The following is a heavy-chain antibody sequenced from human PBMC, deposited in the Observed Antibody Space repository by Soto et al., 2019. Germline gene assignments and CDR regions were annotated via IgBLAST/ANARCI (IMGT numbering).Heavy chain of an antibody. Sequence: QITLKESGPTLVKPTQTLTLTCTFSGFSLSTSGVGVGWIRQPPGKALEWLALIYWDDDKHSSPSLKSRLTITKDTYKNQVVLTMTNMDPVDTATYYCAHKAAGGGYFDFWGQGTLVTVSS. D-gene: IGHD6-19*01. CDR1: GFSLSTSGVG. J-gene: IGHJ4*02. V-gene: IGHV2-5*02. CDR2: IYWDDDK. CDR3: AHKAAGGGYFDF.